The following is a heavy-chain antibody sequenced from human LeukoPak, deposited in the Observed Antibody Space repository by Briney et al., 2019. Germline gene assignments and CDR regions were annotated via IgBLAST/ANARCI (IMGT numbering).Heavy chain of an antibody. Sequence: GRSLRLSCAASGFSFDDYAMHWVRQAPGKGLEWVSGISWNSGSVAYADSVKGRFTISRDNAKNSLYLQLNSLRAEDTALYYFAKGGLFSWEYFYYIDVWGKGNPVTVSS. CDR3: AKGGLFSWEYFYYIDV. CDR1: GFSFDDYA. CDR2: ISWNSGSV. V-gene: IGHV3-9*01. D-gene: IGHD1-26*01. J-gene: IGHJ6*03.